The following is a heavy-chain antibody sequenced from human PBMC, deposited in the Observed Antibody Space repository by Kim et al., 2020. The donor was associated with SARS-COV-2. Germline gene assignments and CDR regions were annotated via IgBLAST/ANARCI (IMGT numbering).Heavy chain of an antibody. CDR2: VYSGART. CDR1: GFTFNSNY. Sequence: GGSLRLSCAASGFTFNSNYMSWVRQAPGKGLEWVSDVYSGARTAYAASAKGRFTISRDDSKTMLLLQLIILRAADAAAYFCARVTFDTSADRRAFDIWGQGAMVTVSS. D-gene: IGHD3-22*01. V-gene: IGHV3-53*01. J-gene: IGHJ3*02. CDR3: ARVTFDTSADRRAFDI.